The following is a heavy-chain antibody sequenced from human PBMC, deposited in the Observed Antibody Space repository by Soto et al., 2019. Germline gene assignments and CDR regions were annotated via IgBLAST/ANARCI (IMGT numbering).Heavy chain of an antibody. J-gene: IGHJ4*01. CDR1: GFTFSTYV. Sequence: QVQLVESGGGVVQPGRSLRLSCAASGFTFSTYVMHWVRQAPGKGLEWVGVVSYDGSNQHYADSVKGRITISRDNSKNTLSLQMNSLRPEATAVYYCARGSAWSKAAAGSLHYWGQGTLVTVSS. V-gene: IGHV3-30-3*01. CDR3: ARGSAWSKAAAGSLHY. CDR2: VSYDGSNQ. D-gene: IGHD6-13*01.